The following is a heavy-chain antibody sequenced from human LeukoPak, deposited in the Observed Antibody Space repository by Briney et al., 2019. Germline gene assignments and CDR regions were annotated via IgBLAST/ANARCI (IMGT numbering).Heavy chain of an antibody. D-gene: IGHD5-18*01. Sequence: GGSLRLSCAASGFTFSSYAMHWVRQAPGKGLEWVAVISYDGSNKYYADSVKGRFTISRGNSKNTLYLQMNSLRAEDTAVYCCARDQGGYSYGSFDYWGQGTLVTVSS. V-gene: IGHV3-30-3*01. CDR1: GFTFSSYA. CDR3: ARDQGGYSYGSFDY. J-gene: IGHJ4*02. CDR2: ISYDGSNK.